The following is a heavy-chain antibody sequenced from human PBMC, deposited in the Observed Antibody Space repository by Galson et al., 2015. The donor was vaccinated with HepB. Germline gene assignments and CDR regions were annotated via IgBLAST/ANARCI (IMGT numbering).Heavy chain of an antibody. CDR1: GYTFTSHG. V-gene: IGHV1-18*04. J-gene: IGHJ3*02. Sequence: SVKVSCKASGYTFTSHGINWVRQAPGQGLEWMGWISAYNGNTNYAQKFQGRVTMTTDTSTNTAYMDLRSLRSDDTAVYYCARSAFYYDSSGYYLPNALDIWGQGTMVTVSS. CDR2: ISAYNGNT. CDR3: ARSAFYYDSSGYYLPNALDI. D-gene: IGHD3-22*01.